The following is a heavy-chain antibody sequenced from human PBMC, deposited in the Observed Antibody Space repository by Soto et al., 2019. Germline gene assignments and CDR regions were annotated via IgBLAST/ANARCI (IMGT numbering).Heavy chain of an antibody. D-gene: IGHD3-10*01. CDR1: GFTFSSYA. V-gene: IGHV3-23*01. Sequence: EMHLLESGGGLVQRGGSLRLSCAASGFTFSSYAMTWVRQAPGKGLEWVSAISGSGGSTYYADSVKGRFTISRDNSKNTLYLQMNSLRVEDTAVYYCTRGPRPSSVGTGAFWGQGTLVTVSS. CDR2: ISGSGGST. J-gene: IGHJ4*02. CDR3: TRGPRPSSVGTGAF.